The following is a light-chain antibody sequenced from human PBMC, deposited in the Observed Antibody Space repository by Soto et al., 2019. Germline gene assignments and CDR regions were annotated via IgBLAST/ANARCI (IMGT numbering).Light chain of an antibody. V-gene: IGKV3-15*01. J-gene: IGKJ1*01. Sequence: LLMTQSPATLSVSPGEGATLSCRASQTIDSHLAWYQQKPGQAPRVLIFGASTRATGIAARFSGRGSGTDFTLTISSLQSEDFAVYYCQQYDEWPLTFGQGTKVEI. CDR2: GAS. CDR3: QQYDEWPLT. CDR1: QTIDSH.